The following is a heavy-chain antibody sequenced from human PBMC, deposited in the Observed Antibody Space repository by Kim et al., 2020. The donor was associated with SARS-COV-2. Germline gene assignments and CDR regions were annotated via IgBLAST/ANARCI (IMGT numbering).Heavy chain of an antibody. CDR2: IYYSGST. Sequence: SETLSLTCTVSGGSISSYYWSWIRQPPGKGLEWIGYIYYSGSTNYNPSLKSRVTISVDTSKNQFSLKLSSVTAADTAVYYCARGVLLWFVESPQVYYYY. J-gene: IGHJ6*01. V-gene: IGHV4-59*01. CDR1: GGSISSYY. CDR3: ARGVLLWFVESPQVYYYY. D-gene: IGHD3-10*01.